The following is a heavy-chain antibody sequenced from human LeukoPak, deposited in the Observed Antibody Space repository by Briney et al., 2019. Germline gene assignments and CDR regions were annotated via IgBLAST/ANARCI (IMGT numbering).Heavy chain of an antibody. J-gene: IGHJ4*02. V-gene: IGHV3-23*01. CDR3: ARDIPRFSVGIVGATGGDY. CDR1: GFTFSSYA. CDR2: ISGNGDRT. D-gene: IGHD1-26*01. Sequence: GGSLRLSCAASGFTFSSYAMSCVRQAPGKGLEWVSGISGNGDRTYYADSVKGRFTISRDNSKNTLYLQMNSLRAEDTAVYYCARDIPRFSVGIVGATGGDYWGQGTLVTVSS.